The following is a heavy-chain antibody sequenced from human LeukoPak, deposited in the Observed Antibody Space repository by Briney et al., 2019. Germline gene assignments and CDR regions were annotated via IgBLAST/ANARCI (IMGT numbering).Heavy chain of an antibody. V-gene: IGHV4-39*07. CDR3: ARDRLVSAVAGIFDY. J-gene: IGHJ4*02. Sequence: SETLSLTCTVSGGSISNNNYYWGWIRQPPGKGLEGIGTIYYSGSTYYNPSLKSRVTISIDTSKNQFSLKLNSMTAADTAVYYCARDRLVSAVAGIFDYWGQGTLVTVSS. CDR2: IYYSGST. CDR1: GGSISNNNYY. D-gene: IGHD6-19*01.